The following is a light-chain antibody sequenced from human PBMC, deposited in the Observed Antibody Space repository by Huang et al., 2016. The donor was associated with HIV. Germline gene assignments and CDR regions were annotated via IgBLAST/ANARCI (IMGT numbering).Light chain of an antibody. J-gene: IGKJ2*01. CDR2: DTS. CDR1: QSVSSY. Sequence: EIVLTQSPATLSLSPGERATLSCRASQSVSSYLALYQQKPGQAPSLLIYDTSNSATGIPGRFSGRASGTDYTLTISSVEPEEFAVYYCQQRTNRPVYTFGQGTKLEIK. V-gene: IGKV3-11*01. CDR3: QQRTNRPVYT.